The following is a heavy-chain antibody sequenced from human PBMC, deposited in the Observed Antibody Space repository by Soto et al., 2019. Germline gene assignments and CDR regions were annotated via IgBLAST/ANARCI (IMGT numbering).Heavy chain of an antibody. Sequence: QVQLVQSGAEVKKPGASVKVSCKASGYTFTSYYMHWVRQAPGQGLEWMGIINPSGGSTSYAQKFQGRVTMTRDTSTSTVYMELSSLGSEDTAVYYCAREGDIVVVPAAPAFDYWGQGTLVTVSS. V-gene: IGHV1-46*03. J-gene: IGHJ4*02. D-gene: IGHD2-2*01. CDR2: INPSGGST. CDR3: AREGDIVVVPAAPAFDY. CDR1: GYTFTSYY.